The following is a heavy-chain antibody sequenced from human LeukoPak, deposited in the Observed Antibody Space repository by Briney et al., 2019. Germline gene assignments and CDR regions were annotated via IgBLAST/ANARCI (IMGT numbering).Heavy chain of an antibody. CDR3: AKDLSTVVTFFDY. CDR1: GFTFSSYA. Sequence: HPGGSLRLSCAASGFTFSSYAMSWVRQAPGKGLEWVSAISGSGGSTYYADSVKGRFTISRDNSKNTRYLQMNSLRAEDTAVYSCAKDLSTVVTFFDYWGQGTLVTVSS. D-gene: IGHD4-23*01. J-gene: IGHJ4*02. CDR2: ISGSGGST. V-gene: IGHV3-23*01.